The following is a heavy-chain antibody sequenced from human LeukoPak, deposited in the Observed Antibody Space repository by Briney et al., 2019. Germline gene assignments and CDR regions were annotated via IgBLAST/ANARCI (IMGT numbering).Heavy chain of an antibody. CDR3: ARVEDGYNYFDN. D-gene: IGHD5-24*01. Sequence: SQTLSPTCTISGGSISSYYWTWIRQPAGPWLELIGRIYTSGSANYIPSVKSRVTMSVDTSKNQFSLKLSSVTAADTAVYYCARVEDGYNYFDNWGQGTLVTVFS. CDR1: GGSISSYY. V-gene: IGHV4-4*07. CDR2: IYTSGSA. J-gene: IGHJ4*03.